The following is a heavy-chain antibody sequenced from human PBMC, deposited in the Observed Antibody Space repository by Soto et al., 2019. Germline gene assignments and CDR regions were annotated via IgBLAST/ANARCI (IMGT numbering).Heavy chain of an antibody. CDR1: GFSLTTSGVG. V-gene: IGHV2-5*02. J-gene: IGHJ4*02. CDR3: AHRDGFGEFDY. D-gene: IGHD3-10*01. Sequence: QITLKESGPTLVKPTQTLTLTCTFSGFSLTTSGVGVGWIRQPPGKALEWLALIYWDDDKRYSPSLTSRLTFTKDTSRNQVVLTMTNMDPVDTATYFCAHRDGFGEFDYWGQGTLGTVSA. CDR2: IYWDDDK.